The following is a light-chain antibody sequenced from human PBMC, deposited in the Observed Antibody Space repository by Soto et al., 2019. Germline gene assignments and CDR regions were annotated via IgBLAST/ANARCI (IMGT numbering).Light chain of an antibody. CDR1: SSNIGAGYD. CDR2: GNN. CDR3: QSYDTGLGGYV. J-gene: IGLJ1*01. V-gene: IGLV1-40*01. Sequence: QSVLTQPPSVSGAPGQRGTISCTGGSSNIGAGYDVQWYQQLPGTAPRLLIYGNNNRPSGVPERFSGSNSGTSASLAISGLQADDELDYYCQSYDTGLGGYVFGTGTKLTVL.